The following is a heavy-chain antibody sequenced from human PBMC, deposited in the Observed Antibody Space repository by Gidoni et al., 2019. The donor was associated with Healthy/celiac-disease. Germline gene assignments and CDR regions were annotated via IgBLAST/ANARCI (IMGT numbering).Heavy chain of an antibody. CDR1: GGTFSSYA. J-gene: IGHJ2*01. CDR3: ARGPRYQSDRRPGWYFDL. Sequence: QVQLVQSGAEVKKPGSSVKVSCKASGGTFSSYAISWVRQAPGQGLEWMGRIIPILGIANYAQKFQGRVTITADKSTSTAYMELSSLRSEDTAVYYCARGPRYQSDRRPGWYFDLWGRGTLVTVSS. CDR2: IIPILGIA. D-gene: IGHD2-2*01. V-gene: IGHV1-69*04.